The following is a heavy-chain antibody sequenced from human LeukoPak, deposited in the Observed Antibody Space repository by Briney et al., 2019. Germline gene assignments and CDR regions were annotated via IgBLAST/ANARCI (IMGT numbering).Heavy chain of an antibody. CDR1: GGSFSGYY. D-gene: IGHD6-13*01. Sequence: SETLSLTCAVYGGSFSGYYWSWIRQPPGKGLEWIGEINHSGSTNYNPSLKSRVTISVDTSKNQFSLKLSSVTAADTAVYYCARYPKDSSRHWFDPWGQGTLVTVSS. J-gene: IGHJ5*02. CDR3: ARYPKDSSRHWFDP. V-gene: IGHV4-34*01. CDR2: INHSGST.